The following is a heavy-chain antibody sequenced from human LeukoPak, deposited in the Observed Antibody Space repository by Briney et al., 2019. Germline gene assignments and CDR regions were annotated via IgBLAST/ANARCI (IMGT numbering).Heavy chain of an antibody. Sequence: SGGSLRLSCTASGFTFSSYWMHWVRQAPGKGLEWVSAIRGSDGNTYYADSVKGRFTISRDNSKNTLYLQMNSLRAEDTAVYYCAKSLPGYSYGKFDYWGQGTQVTVSS. V-gene: IGHV3-23*01. CDR1: GFTFSSYW. CDR2: IRGSDGNT. J-gene: IGHJ4*02. CDR3: AKSLPGYSYGKFDY. D-gene: IGHD5-18*01.